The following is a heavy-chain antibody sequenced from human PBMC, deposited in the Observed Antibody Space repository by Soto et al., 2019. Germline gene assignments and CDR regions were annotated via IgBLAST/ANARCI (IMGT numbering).Heavy chain of an antibody. CDR3: ARRPIVVVVAANRPTTKNYYYYYMDV. CDR1: GFTFSSYS. CDR2: ISSSSSYI. J-gene: IGHJ6*03. D-gene: IGHD2-15*01. V-gene: IGHV3-21*01. Sequence: GGSLRLSCAASGFTFSSYSMNWVRQAPGKGLEWVSSISSSSSYIYYADSVKGRFTISRDNAKNSLYLQMNSLRAEDTAVYYCARRPIVVVVAANRPTTKNYYYYYMDVWGKGTTVTVSS.